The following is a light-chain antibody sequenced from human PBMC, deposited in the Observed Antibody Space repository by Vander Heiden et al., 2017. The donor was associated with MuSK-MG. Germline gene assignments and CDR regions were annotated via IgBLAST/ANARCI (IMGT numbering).Light chain of an antibody. V-gene: IGLV3-1*01. CDR2: QDS. CDR1: NLGDKY. Sequence: SYELTQPPSVSVSPGQTASITCSGDNLGDKYACWYQQKPGQSPVLVIYQDSKRPSGIPERFSGSNSGNTATLTISGTQAMDEAYYYCQAWDSSTLVFGGGTKLTVL. CDR3: QAWDSSTLV. J-gene: IGLJ2*01.